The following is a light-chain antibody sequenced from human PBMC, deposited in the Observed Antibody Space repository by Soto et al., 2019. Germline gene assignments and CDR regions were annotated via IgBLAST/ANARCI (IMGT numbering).Light chain of an antibody. CDR3: SSYTSSSTLI. J-gene: IGLJ2*01. CDR2: DVR. CDR1: SSDVGGYNY. Sequence: QSALTQPASVSGSPGQSITISCTGTSSDVGGYNYISWYQQHPGKAPKFIIYDVRNRPSGVSNRFSGSRSGNTASLTISGLQAEDDADYYCSSYTSSSTLIFGGGTKVTVL. V-gene: IGLV2-14*03.